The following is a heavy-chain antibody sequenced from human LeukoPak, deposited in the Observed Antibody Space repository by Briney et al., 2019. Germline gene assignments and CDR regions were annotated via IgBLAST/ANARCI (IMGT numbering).Heavy chain of an antibody. Sequence: SVKVSCKASGYTFTSYYMHWVRQAPGQGLEWMGGIIPVFGTANYAQKFQGRVTITADESTSTAYMELSSLRSEDTAVYYCARVTVLNWFDPWGQGTLVTVSS. CDR2: IIPVFGTA. V-gene: IGHV1-69*13. J-gene: IGHJ5*02. CDR3: ARVTVLNWFDP. CDR1: GYTFTSYY.